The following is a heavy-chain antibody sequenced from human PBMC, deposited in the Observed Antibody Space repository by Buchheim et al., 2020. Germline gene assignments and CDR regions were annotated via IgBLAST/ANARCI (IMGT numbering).Heavy chain of an antibody. CDR1: GFTFSSYG. CDR3: ARDDSLYYYYGVDV. Sequence: QVQLVESGGGVVQPGRSLRLSCAASGFTFSSYGMHWVRQAPGKGLEWVAVISYDGSNKYYADSVQGRFTISRAHSKNTLYLQMNSLRAEDTAVYYCARDDSLYYYYGVDVWGQGTT. J-gene: IGHJ6*02. D-gene: IGHD2-21*01. CDR2: ISYDGSNK. V-gene: IGHV3-30*03.